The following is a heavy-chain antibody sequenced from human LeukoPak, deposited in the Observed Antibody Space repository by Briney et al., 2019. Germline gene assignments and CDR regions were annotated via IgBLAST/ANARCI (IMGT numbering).Heavy chain of an antibody. D-gene: IGHD2-2*01. CDR2: ISSSSSYI. J-gene: IGHJ4*02. Sequence: GGSLRLSCAASGFTFSSYSMNWVRQAPGKGLEWVSSISSSSSYIYYADSVKGRFTISRDNAKNSLNLQMNSLRAEDTAVYYCARDGGYCSSTSCLAEYDYWGQGTLVTVSS. CDR1: GFTFSSYS. V-gene: IGHV3-21*01. CDR3: ARDGGYCSSTSCLAEYDY.